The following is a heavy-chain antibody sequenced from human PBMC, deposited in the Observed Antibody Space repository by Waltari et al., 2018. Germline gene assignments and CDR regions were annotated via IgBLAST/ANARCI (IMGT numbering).Heavy chain of an antibody. V-gene: IGHV1-69*04. D-gene: IGHD2-15*01. J-gene: IGHJ5*02. CDR3: ATPKSGGSDWFDP. Sequence: QVQLVQSGAEVKKPGSSVKVSCKASGGTFSSYAISWVRQAPGQGLEWMGGIIPILGIANYAQKFQGRVTITADESTSTAYMELSSLRSEDTAVYYCATPKSGGSDWFDPWGQGTLVTVSS. CDR1: GGTFSSYA. CDR2: IIPILGIA.